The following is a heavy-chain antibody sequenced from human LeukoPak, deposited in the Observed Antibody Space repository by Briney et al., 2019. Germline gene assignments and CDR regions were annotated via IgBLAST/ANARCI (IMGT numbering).Heavy chain of an antibody. Sequence: PGGSLRLSCAASGFTFSDYYMSWVRLAPGKGLEWVSVIYSGGSTNYADPVKGRFTISRDNSKNTLYLQMNSLRAEDTAVYYCARHHYSSSWYFAFDVWGQGTMVTVSS. V-gene: IGHV3-66*04. CDR2: IYSGGST. CDR3: ARHHYSSSWYFAFDV. CDR1: GFTFSDYY. D-gene: IGHD6-13*01. J-gene: IGHJ3*01.